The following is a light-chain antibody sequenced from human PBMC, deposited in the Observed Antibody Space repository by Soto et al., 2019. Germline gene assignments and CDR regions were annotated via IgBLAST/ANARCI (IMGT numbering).Light chain of an antibody. CDR1: QSVSSSY. CDR2: GAS. V-gene: IGKV3-20*01. J-gene: IGKJ3*01. Sequence: EIVLTQSPGTLSLSPGERATLSCRASQSVSSSYLAWYQQKPGQAPRLLIYGASSRATGIPDRFSGSGSGTDFTLTISRLEPEDFAVYFCHQYGSSPFTFGPGTKEDIK. CDR3: HQYGSSPFT.